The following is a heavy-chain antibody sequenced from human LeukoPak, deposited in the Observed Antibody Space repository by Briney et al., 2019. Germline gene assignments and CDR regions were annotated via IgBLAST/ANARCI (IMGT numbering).Heavy chain of an antibody. CDR1: GFTFSVYW. CDR3: ASTAGEDTYNWFDP. V-gene: IGHV3-7*01. J-gene: IGHJ5*02. Sequence: GGSLRLSCAASGFTFSVYWMNWVRQAPGKGLEWVANIKQDESEKYYVDSVKGRFTISRDNAKNSLYLQMNSLRAEDTAVYYCASTAGEDTYNWFDPWGQGTLVTVSS. D-gene: IGHD7-27*01. CDR2: IKQDESEK.